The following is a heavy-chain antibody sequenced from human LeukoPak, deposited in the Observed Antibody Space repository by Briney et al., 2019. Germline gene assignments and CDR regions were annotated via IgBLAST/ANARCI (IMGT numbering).Heavy chain of an antibody. D-gene: IGHD3-16*02. CDR3: AKAGMITFGGVIVYHDY. Sequence: GGSLRLSCAASGFTFSSYAMSWVRQAPGEGLEWVSAISGSGGSTYRADSVKGRFTISRDNSKNTLYLQMNSLRAEDTAVYYCAKAGMITFGGVIVYHDYWGQGTLVTVSS. V-gene: IGHV3-23*01. CDR2: ISGSGGST. J-gene: IGHJ4*02. CDR1: GFTFSSYA.